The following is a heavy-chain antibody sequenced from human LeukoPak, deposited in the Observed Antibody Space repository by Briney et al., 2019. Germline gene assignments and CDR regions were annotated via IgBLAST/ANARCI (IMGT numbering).Heavy chain of an antibody. Sequence: ASVKVSCKASGYTFTNYDINWVRQATGQGLEWMGWMNPNSGNTGYAQKFQGRVTMTRNTSISTAYMELSSLRSEDTAVYYCARSRANERYFDYWGQGTLVTVSS. CDR2: MNPNSGNT. CDR3: ARSRANERYFDY. CDR1: GYTFTNYD. J-gene: IGHJ4*02. D-gene: IGHD1-1*01. V-gene: IGHV1-8*01.